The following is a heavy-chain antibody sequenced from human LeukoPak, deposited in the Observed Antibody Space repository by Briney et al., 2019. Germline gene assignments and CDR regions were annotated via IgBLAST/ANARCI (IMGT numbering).Heavy chain of an antibody. V-gene: IGHV3-53*05. CDR3: AKGSYGDYEEVGDY. CDR2: IYGGGST. J-gene: IGHJ4*02. D-gene: IGHD4-17*01. Sequence: GGSLRLSCAASGSTVSSYYMSWVRQAPGKGLEWVSIIYGGGSTSYADSVKGRFTISRDNSRNTLYLQMNSLRTEDTAVYYCAKGSYGDYEEVGDYWGQGTLVTVSS. CDR1: GSTVSSYY.